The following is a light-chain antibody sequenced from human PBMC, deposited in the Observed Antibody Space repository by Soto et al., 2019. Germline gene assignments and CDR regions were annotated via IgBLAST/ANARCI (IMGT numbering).Light chain of an antibody. CDR3: QQYNSYSWT. CDR2: KAS. V-gene: IGKV1-5*03. Sequence: DIQMTQSPSTLSASVGDRVTITCRASQSISSWLAWYQQKPGKAPKLLIYKASSLESGVPSRFRGSGSGTEFTLTISSLQPDDFATYYCQQYNSYSWTFCQGTKVEIK. CDR1: QSISSW. J-gene: IGKJ1*01.